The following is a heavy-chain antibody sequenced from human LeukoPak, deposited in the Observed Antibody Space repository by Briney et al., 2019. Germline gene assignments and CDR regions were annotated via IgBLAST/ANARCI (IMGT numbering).Heavy chain of an antibody. J-gene: IGHJ4*02. CDR3: ARAGGGGKLGDFDY. Sequence: SETLSLTCTVSGGSISSYYWSWIRQPPGKGLEWIGYIYYSGSTNYNPSLKSRVTISIDTSKNQFSLKLGSVSAADTAVYYCARAGGGGKLGDFDYWGQGTLVTVSS. CDR2: IYYSGST. D-gene: IGHD4-23*01. V-gene: IGHV4-59*01. CDR1: GGSISSYY.